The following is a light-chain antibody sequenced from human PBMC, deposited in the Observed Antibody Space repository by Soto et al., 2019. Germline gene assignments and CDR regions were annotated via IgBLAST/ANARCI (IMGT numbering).Light chain of an antibody. CDR2: DVS. J-gene: IGLJ1*01. CDR1: SSDVGGYNY. Sequence: QSVLTQPASVSGSPGQSITISCTGTSSDVGGYNYVSWYQQHPGKAPKLMIYDVSNRPSGVSGRFSGSKSGNMASLTISGLQAEDEADYYCSSYTSSSTLYVFGTGTKATVL. CDR3: SSYTSSSTLYV. V-gene: IGLV2-14*01.